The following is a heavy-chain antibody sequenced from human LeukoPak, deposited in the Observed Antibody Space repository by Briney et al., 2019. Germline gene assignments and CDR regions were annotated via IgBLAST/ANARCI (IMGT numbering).Heavy chain of an antibody. CDR2: IYHSGST. CDR1: GDSISSSDYY. Sequence: SETLSLTCSVSGDSISSSDYYWGWIRQPPGTGLEWIGSIYHSGSTYYNPSLKSRVIISVDTSKNQISLKLGTVTAADTAMYYCARSGIVGIDKNWFDPWGQGTLVTASS. V-gene: IGHV4-39*07. CDR3: ARSGIVGIDKNWFDP. J-gene: IGHJ5*02. D-gene: IGHD2-15*01.